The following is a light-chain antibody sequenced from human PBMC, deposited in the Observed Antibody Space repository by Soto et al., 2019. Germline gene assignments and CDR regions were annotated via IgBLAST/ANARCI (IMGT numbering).Light chain of an antibody. Sequence: QSVLTQPPSVSGAPGQRVSIFCSGSSSNIGADYHVHWYQQFPGTAPRLLIYGDTNRPSGVPGRFSGSKSDTSASLVITGLQAEDEADYYCQSYDTSVRSYVFGAGTKLTVL. V-gene: IGLV1-40*01. CDR2: GDT. CDR3: QSYDTSVRSYV. J-gene: IGLJ1*01. CDR1: SSNIGADYH.